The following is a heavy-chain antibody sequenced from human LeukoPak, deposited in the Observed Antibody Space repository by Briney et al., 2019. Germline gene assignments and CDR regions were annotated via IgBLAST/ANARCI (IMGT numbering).Heavy chain of an antibody. Sequence: GGSLRLSCAASGIIITSYWMSWVRQTPGKGLEWVANIKQDGSEKNYVDSVKGRFTIFRDNARNSLYLQMNSLRAEDTAVYYCAKDSVVVPAAPYGMDVWGQGTTVTVSS. V-gene: IGHV3-7*03. CDR1: GIIITSYW. J-gene: IGHJ6*02. CDR3: AKDSVVVPAAPYGMDV. D-gene: IGHD2-2*01. CDR2: IKQDGSEK.